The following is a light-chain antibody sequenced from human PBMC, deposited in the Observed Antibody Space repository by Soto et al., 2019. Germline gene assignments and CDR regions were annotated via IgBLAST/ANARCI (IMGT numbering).Light chain of an antibody. Sequence: EIVLTQSPDTLSLSPGERATLSCKASHSISTYLAWYQQKPGQGPRLLIYDASNAATGTPGRFRGSGSGTDFTLTIDRLEPEDFAVYYCQQRSNWPPLSFGGGTKVDIK. V-gene: IGKV3-11*01. CDR1: HSISTY. CDR2: DAS. CDR3: QQRSNWPPLS. J-gene: IGKJ4*01.